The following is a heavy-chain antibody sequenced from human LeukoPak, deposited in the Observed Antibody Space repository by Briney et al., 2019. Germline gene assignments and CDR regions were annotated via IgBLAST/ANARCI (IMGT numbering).Heavy chain of an antibody. CDR1: GASISSYY. CDR3: ARLSADSSSSRGFDY. Sequence: SETLSLTCTVSGASISSYYWTWIRQPAGKGLEWIGRIYTSGSTNYNPSLKSRVTMSVDTSKNQFSLKLSSVTAADTAVYYCARLSADSSSSRGFDYWGQGTLVTVSS. V-gene: IGHV4-4*07. D-gene: IGHD2-2*01. J-gene: IGHJ4*02. CDR2: IYTSGST.